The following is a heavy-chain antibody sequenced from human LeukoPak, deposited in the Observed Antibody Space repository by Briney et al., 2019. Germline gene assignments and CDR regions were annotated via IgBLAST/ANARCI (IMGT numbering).Heavy chain of an antibody. D-gene: IGHD3-22*01. CDR3: ARRNYYYDSSGYQTPWYFDL. CDR2: IYYSGST. Sequence: SETLSLTCTVSGGSISSGDYYWSWIRQPPGKGLEWIGYIYYSGSTYYNPSLKSRVTISVDTSKNQFSLKLSSVTAADTAVYYYARRNYYYDSSGYQTPWYFDLWGRGTLVTVSS. CDR1: GGSISSGDYY. V-gene: IGHV4-30-4*01. J-gene: IGHJ2*01.